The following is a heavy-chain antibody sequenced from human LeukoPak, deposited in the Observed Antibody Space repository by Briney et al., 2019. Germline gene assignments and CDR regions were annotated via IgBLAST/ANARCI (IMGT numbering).Heavy chain of an antibody. D-gene: IGHD3-10*01. Sequence: GGSLRLTCAASVFTFTTYWMDWVRQAPGQGLEWVASISQDGTEKYYVDYVKGRFTISRDNAKNSLNLQMNSLRAEDTAVYYCAKGGAVSSKSITMVRGTRRYYYYMDVWGKGTTVTISS. J-gene: IGHJ6*03. CDR2: ISQDGTEK. CDR1: VFTFTTYW. CDR3: AKGGAVSSKSITMVRGTRRYYYYMDV. V-gene: IGHV3-7*03.